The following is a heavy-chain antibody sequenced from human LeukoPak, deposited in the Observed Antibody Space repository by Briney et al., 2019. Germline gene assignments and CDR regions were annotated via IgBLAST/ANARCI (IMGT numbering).Heavy chain of an antibody. CDR3: ARANDYGDPLPRYMDV. V-gene: IGHV4-4*02. D-gene: IGHD4-17*01. CDR1: GGSVSSRNW. CDR2: IYLSGST. J-gene: IGHJ6*03. Sequence: SETLSLTCTVSGGSVSSRNWWSWARQPPGKGLEWIGGIYLSGSTNYNPSLKSRVTISVDKSKNQFSLKLTSVTAADTAVYYCARANDYGDPLPRYMDVWGKGTTVTVSS.